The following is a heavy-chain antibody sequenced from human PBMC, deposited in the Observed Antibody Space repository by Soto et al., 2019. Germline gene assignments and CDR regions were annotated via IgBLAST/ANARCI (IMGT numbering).Heavy chain of an antibody. Sequence: QITLKESGPTVVKPTQTLTLTCTFSGFSLSTSGLGVGWIRQPPGKALEWLALIYWDDDKRYSPSLKSRLTDSNDPSENPVVLTLTAVYPGDTGTYYCEHRRDKNIFDYWGQGTLVTVSS. J-gene: IGHJ4*02. V-gene: IGHV2-5*02. CDR1: GFSLSTSGLG. CDR2: IYWDDDK. CDR3: EHRRDKNIFDY. D-gene: IGHD2-21*02.